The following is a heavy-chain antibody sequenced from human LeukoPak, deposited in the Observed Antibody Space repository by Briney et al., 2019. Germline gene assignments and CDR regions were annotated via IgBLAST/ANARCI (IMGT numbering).Heavy chain of an antibody. D-gene: IGHD6-19*01. CDR3: AKEVAVADMFDY. CDR2: ISSDGTKE. V-gene: IGHV3-30*18. Sequence: GRSLRLSCAASGFTFSAYGMHWVRQAPGKGLEWVAVISSDGTKEYYADSVKGRFTISRDNSKNTLYLQMNSLRAEDTAVYFCAKEVAVADMFDYWGQGTLVTVSS. CDR1: GFTFSAYG. J-gene: IGHJ4*02.